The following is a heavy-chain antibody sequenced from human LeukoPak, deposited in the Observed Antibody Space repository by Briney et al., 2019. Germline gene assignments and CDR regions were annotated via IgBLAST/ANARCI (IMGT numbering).Heavy chain of an antibody. CDR2: INPNSGGT. Sequence: ASVKVSCKASGYTLTSYGISWVRQAPGQGLEWMGWINPNSGGTNYAQKFQGWVTMTRDTSISTAYMELSRLRSDDTAVYYCARGETTVTSYLGYWGQGTLVTVSS. J-gene: IGHJ4*02. D-gene: IGHD4-17*01. V-gene: IGHV1-2*04. CDR3: ARGETTVTSYLGY. CDR1: GYTLTSYG.